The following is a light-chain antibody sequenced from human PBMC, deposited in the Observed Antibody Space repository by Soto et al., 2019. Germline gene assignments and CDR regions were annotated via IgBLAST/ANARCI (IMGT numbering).Light chain of an antibody. J-gene: IGKJ5*01. V-gene: IGKV1-5*03. CDR3: QQYDRYSVT. CDR2: EAS. Sequence: DIPMTQPPSTLSASVGDRVTITCRASQSISSWLAWYQQKPGKAPKLLLYEASTLEGGVPSRFSGSGSGTEFTLTISSLQPDDFATYYCQQYDRYSVTFGQGTRLEIK. CDR1: QSISSW.